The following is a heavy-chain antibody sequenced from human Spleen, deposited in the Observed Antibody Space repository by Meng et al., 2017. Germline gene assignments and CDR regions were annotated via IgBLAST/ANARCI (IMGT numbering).Heavy chain of an antibody. V-gene: IGHV3-74*01. CDR1: GFTFSSYW. CDR2: INIDGSTT. Sequence: GESLKISCADSGFTFSSYWMHWVRQAPGKGLVWVSRINIDGSTTAYADSVKGRFTISRDNAKNTLYLQMNSLRAEDTAEYYCARGGYSSGLDYWGQGTLVTVSS. CDR3: ARGGYSSGLDY. J-gene: IGHJ4*02. D-gene: IGHD6-19*01.